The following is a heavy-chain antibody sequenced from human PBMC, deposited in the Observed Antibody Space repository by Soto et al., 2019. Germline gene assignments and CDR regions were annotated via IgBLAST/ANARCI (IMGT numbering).Heavy chain of an antibody. CDR2: VISASGSV. V-gene: IGHV1-69*06. CDR1: GRILSSFP. J-gene: IGHJ1*01. D-gene: IGHD5-18*01. CDR3: ARVGSRDAYNYVLDQ. Sequence: QVQVVQSGAEVKKPGSSVKISCKASGRILSSFPTSWVRQVPGQGLEWMGGVISASGSVTYAPKFQGRVTMTAVNSAGIGYMELTSLTSEDTAIYYCARVGSRDAYNYVLDQWGPGTMVTVSS.